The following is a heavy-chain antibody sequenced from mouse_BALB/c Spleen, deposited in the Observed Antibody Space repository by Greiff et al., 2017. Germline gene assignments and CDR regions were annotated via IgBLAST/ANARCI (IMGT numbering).Heavy chain of an antibody. J-gene: IGHJ4*01. V-gene: IGHV1-63*02. D-gene: IGHD1-1*01. CDR1: GYTFTNYW. CDR3: ANYGSSLYAMDY. CDR2: IYPGGGYT. Sequence: QVHVKQSGAELVRPGTSVKISCKASGYTFTNYWLGWVKQRPGHGLEWIGDIYPGGGYTNYNEKFKGKATLTADTSSSTAYMQLSSLTSEDSAVYFCANYGSSLYAMDYWGQGTSVTVSS.